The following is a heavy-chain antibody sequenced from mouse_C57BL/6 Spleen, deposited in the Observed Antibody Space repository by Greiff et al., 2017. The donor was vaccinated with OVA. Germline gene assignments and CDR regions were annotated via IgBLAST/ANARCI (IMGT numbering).Heavy chain of an antibody. CDR3: TREDGYPAWFAY. Sequence: EVQVVESGEGLVKPGGSLKLSCAASGFTFSSYAMSWVRQTPEKRLEWVAYISSGGDYIYYADTVKGRFHISRDNARNTLYLQRSSLKSEDTAMYYCTREDGYPAWFAYWGQGTLVTVSA. J-gene: IGHJ3*01. D-gene: IGHD2-3*01. CDR2: ISSGGDYI. CDR1: GFTFSSYA. V-gene: IGHV5-9-1*02.